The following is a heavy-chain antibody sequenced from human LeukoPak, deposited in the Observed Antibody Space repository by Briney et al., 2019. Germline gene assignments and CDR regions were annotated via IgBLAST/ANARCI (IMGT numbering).Heavy chain of an antibody. J-gene: IGHJ4*02. CDR3: AKLPGRAADY. V-gene: IGHV3-23*01. CDR1: GFTFSSYV. Sequence: GGSLRLSCAASGFTFSSYVMNWVRQAPGKGLEWVSGISDSGGGTYYADSVKGRFTISRDNSKNTLYLQMNSLRAEDTAVYYCAKLPGRAADYWGQGTPVTVSS. CDR2: ISDSGGGT.